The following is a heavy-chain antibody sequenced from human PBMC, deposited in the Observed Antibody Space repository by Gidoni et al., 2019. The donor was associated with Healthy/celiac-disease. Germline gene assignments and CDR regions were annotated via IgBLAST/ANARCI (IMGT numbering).Heavy chain of an antibody. CDR3: ARPYYYDSSGGAFDI. CDR2: IWYDGSNK. CDR1: GFPFGSYG. J-gene: IGHJ3*02. V-gene: IGHV3-33*01. Sequence: QVQLVESGGGVVQPGRSLRLSCAASGFPFGSYGMHWVRQAPGKGLEWVAVIWYDGSNKYYADSVKGRFTISRDNSKNTLYLQMNSLRAEDTAVYYCARPYYYDSSGGAFDIWGQGTMVTVFS. D-gene: IGHD3-22*01.